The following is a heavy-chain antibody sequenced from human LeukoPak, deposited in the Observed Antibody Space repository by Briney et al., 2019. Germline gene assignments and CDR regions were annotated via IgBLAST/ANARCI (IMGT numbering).Heavy chain of an antibody. J-gene: IGHJ4*02. V-gene: IGHV4-39*07. D-gene: IGHD6-19*01. CDR2: IYHSGST. CDR3: ARGSGGLVRY. Sequence: PSQTLSLTCTVSGGSISSGNYYWSWIRQPPGKGLEWIGSIYHSGSTYYNPSLKSRVTISVDTSKNQFSLKLSSVTAADTAVYYCARGSGGLVRYWGQGTLVTVSS. CDR1: GGSISSGNYY.